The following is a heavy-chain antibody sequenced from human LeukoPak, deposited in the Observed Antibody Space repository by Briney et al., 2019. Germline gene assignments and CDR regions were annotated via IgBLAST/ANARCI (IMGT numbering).Heavy chain of an antibody. CDR2: INPSGGYT. Sequence: ASVKVSCKASGYSFTSYYIYWVRQAPGQGLEWMGIINPSGGYTNYAQKFQGRVTLTRDTSTSTVYMELSSLRSDDMAVYYCARGVVAATFYYYMDVWGKGTTVTVS. J-gene: IGHJ6*03. CDR1: GYSFTSYY. D-gene: IGHD2-15*01. V-gene: IGHV1-46*01. CDR3: ARGVVAATFYYYMDV.